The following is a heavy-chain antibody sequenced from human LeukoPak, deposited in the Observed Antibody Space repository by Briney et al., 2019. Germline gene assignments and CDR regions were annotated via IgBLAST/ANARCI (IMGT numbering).Heavy chain of an antibody. V-gene: IGHV3-20*04. CDR3: TRKAKTVNYFDY. Sequence: GGSLRLSCTASGFTFGDYAMSWFRQAPGKGLEWVSGINWNGGSTGYADSVKGRFTISRDNAKNSLYLQMNSLRAEDTALYYCTRKAKTVNYFDYWGQGTLVTVSS. CDR1: GFTFGDYA. CDR2: INWNGGST. J-gene: IGHJ4*02. D-gene: IGHD1-14*01.